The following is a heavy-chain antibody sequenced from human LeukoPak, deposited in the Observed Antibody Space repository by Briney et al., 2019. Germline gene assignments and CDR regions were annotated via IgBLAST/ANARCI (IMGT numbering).Heavy chain of an antibody. CDR2: IRSKANSYAT. CDR1: GFTFSGSA. V-gene: IGHV3-73*01. D-gene: IGHD4-17*01. CDR3: TRIQRGDYGDYDEAFDI. J-gene: IGHJ3*02. Sequence: GGSLRLSCAASGFTFSGSAMRWVRQASGKGLEWVARIRSKANSYATAYAASVKGRFTISRDDSKNTAYLQMNSLKTEDTAVYYCTRIQRGDYGDYDEAFDIWGQGTMVTVSS.